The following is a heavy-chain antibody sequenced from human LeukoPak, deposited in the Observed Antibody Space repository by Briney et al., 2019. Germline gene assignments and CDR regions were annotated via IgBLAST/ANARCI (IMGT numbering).Heavy chain of an antibody. CDR1: GFPFSSYG. J-gene: IGHJ4*02. V-gene: IGHV3-30*02. D-gene: IGHD3-16*01. CDR2: IRYDGSNK. CDR3: AKDYTIWGSYYFDY. Sequence: GGSLRLSCAASGFPFSSYGMQWVPQAPGKGVEGVAVIRYDGSNKYYADSVKGRFTISGDNSKNTLSLQMNSLRAEDTAVYYCAKDYTIWGSYYFDYWGQGTLVTVSS.